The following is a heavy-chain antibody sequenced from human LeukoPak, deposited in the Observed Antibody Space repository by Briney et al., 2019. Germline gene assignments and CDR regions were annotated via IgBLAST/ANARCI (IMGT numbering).Heavy chain of an antibody. J-gene: IGHJ4*02. CDR2: ISSSSSYI. CDR3: ARDDFGGSPPDY. D-gene: IGHD2-15*01. CDR1: GFTFSSYS. Sequence: GGSLRLSCAASGFTFSSYSMNWVRQAPGKGLEWVSSISSSSSYIYYADSVKGRFTISRDNAKNSLYLQMNSLRAEDTAVYYCARDDFGGSPPDYWGQGTLVTVPS. V-gene: IGHV3-21*01.